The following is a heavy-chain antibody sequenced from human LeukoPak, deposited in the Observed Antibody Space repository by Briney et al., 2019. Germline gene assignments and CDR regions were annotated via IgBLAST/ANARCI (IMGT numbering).Heavy chain of an antibody. CDR3: ARGDDFWSGYYRYFDY. Sequence: SETLSLTCAVYGGSFSGYYWSWIRQPPGKGLEWIGEINHSGSTNYNPSLKSRVTISVDTSMNQFSLKLSSVTAADTAVYYCARGDDFWSGYYRYFDYWDQGTLVTVSS. J-gene: IGHJ4*02. V-gene: IGHV4-34*01. CDR2: INHSGST. CDR1: GGSFSGYY. D-gene: IGHD3-3*01.